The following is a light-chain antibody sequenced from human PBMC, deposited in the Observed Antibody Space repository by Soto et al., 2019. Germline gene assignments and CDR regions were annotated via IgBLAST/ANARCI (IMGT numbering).Light chain of an antibody. V-gene: IGLV1-44*01. Sequence: QSVLTQPPSASGTTVQRVTISCSGSTSNIGSYTVKWYQQLPGTAPKLLIYSNAQRPSGVPDRISGSKSGTSASLSISGLQSEDEAEYYCAAWDDSLNGEVFGGGTKLTVL. CDR2: SNA. CDR3: AAWDDSLNGEV. J-gene: IGLJ2*01. CDR1: TSNIGSYT.